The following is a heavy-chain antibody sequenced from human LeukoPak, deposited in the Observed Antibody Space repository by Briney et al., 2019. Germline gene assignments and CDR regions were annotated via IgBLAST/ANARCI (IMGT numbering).Heavy chain of an antibody. V-gene: IGHV4-38-2*02. Sequence: PSETLSLTCTVSGYSIGSGYYWGWIRQPPGKGLEWIGSIYYSGSTYYNPSPKSRVTISVDTSKNQFSLKLSSVTAADTAVYYCARDLVNRYCSSTSCYGMDVWGKGTTVTVSS. CDR2: IYYSGST. CDR3: ARDLVNRYCSSTSCYGMDV. CDR1: GYSIGSGYY. J-gene: IGHJ6*04. D-gene: IGHD2-2*01.